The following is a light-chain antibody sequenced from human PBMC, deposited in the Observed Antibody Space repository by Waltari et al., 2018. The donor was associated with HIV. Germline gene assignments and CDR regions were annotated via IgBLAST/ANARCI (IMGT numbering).Light chain of an antibody. J-gene: IGKJ4*01. CDR3: QQYNNWLT. V-gene: IGKV3-15*01. Sequence: IVMTQSPATLSVSPGERATLSCRASQSVSNKLAWYQQKPGQAPRLLMYEASTRVTGIPARFSGSGSGTDFTLTISSLQSGDFAIYYCQQYNNWLTFGGGTKVEIK. CDR2: EAS. CDR1: QSVSNK.